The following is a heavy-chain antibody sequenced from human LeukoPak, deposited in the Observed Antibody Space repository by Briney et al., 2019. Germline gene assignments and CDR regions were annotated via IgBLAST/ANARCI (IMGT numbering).Heavy chain of an antibody. CDR1: GGSISSGGYS. CDR2: IYHSGST. CDR3: ARGSFGGVIVS. J-gene: IGHJ4*02. Sequence: SETLSLTCAVSGGSISSGGYSWSWIRQPPGKGLKWIGYIYHSGSTYYNPSLKSRVTISVDRSENQFSLKLSSVTAADTAVYYCARGSFGGVIVSWGQGTLVTVSS. V-gene: IGHV4-30-2*01. D-gene: IGHD3-16*02.